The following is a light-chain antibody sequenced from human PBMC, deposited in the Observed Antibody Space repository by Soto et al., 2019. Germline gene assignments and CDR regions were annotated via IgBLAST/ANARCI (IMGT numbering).Light chain of an antibody. CDR2: KAS. J-gene: IGKJ3*01. CDR1: QSISSG. V-gene: IGKV1-5*03. Sequence: DIQMTQSPSTLSASVGDRVTITCRASQSISSGLAWYQQKPGKAPKLLIYKASSLESGVPSRFSGSGSGTEFTLTISSLQPDDFATYYGQQDNSYSVTFGPGTKVDIK. CDR3: QQDNSYSVT.